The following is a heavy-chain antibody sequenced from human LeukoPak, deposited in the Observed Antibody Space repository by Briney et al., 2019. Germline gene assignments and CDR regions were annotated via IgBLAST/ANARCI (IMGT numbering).Heavy chain of an antibody. CDR3: ARGEVFYYGSGSYYAPFDP. Sequence: SETLSLTCAVYGGSFSGHYWSWIRQPTGKGLEWIGEINHSGGTNYNPSLKSRVTFSVDASKNQFSLKLSSVTAADTAVYYCARGEVFYYGSGSYYAPFDPWGQGTLVTVSS. J-gene: IGHJ5*02. CDR1: GGSFSGHY. D-gene: IGHD3-10*01. V-gene: IGHV4-34*01. CDR2: INHSGGT.